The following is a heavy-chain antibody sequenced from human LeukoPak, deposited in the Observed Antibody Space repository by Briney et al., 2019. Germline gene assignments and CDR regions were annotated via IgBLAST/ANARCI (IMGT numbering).Heavy chain of an antibody. CDR3: ARDPRWLTPDCTSTSCYENYFDP. V-gene: IGHV4-38-2*02. Sequence: SETLSLTCAVSGYSISSGYQWAWIRQSPGKGLEWIGTIYHSGSAHYNPSLKSRVTISVETSRNQFSLKMYSVTAADAAVYYCARDPRWLTPDCTSTSCYENYFDPWGQGTLVTVSS. J-gene: IGHJ5*02. D-gene: IGHD2-2*01. CDR2: IYHSGSA. CDR1: GYSISSGYQ.